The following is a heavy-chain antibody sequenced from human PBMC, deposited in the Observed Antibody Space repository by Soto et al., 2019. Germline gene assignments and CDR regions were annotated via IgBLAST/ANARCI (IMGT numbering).Heavy chain of an antibody. CDR1: GFTFSSYA. D-gene: IGHD3-3*01. V-gene: IGHV3-23*01. Sequence: XASLLLSCAASGFTFSSYAMSWVRQAPGKGLEWVSAISGSGGSTYYADSVKGRFTISRDNSKNTLYLQMNSLRAEDTAVYYCAKDLQIFGVVSSLDYWGQGTLVTVSS. CDR3: AKDLQIFGVVSSLDY. J-gene: IGHJ4*02. CDR2: ISGSGGST.